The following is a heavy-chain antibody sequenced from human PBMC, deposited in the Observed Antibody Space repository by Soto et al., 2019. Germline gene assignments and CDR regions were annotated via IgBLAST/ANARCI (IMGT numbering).Heavy chain of an antibody. Sequence: SETLSPTCTVSGGSISSYYWSWIRQPPGKGLEWIGYIYYSGSTNYNPSLKSRVTISVDTSKNQFSLKLSSVTAADTAVYYCARDGGRGYSSYYGMDVWGQGTTVTVSS. CDR2: IYYSGST. CDR3: ARDGGRGYSSYYGMDV. D-gene: IGHD5-12*01. V-gene: IGHV4-59*01. J-gene: IGHJ6*02. CDR1: GGSISSYY.